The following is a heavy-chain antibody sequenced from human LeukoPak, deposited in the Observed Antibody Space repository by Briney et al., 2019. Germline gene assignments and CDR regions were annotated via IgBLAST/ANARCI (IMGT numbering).Heavy chain of an antibody. CDR1: GFTLSNYV. J-gene: IGHJ2*01. D-gene: IGHD1-26*01. CDR3: AKDRVYQWELLWHFDL. Sequence: GGSLRLSCAASGFTLSNYVMHWVRQAPGKGLEWVAVISYDGSNKYYADSVKGRFTISRDNSKNTLSLQMNSLRAEDTAVYYCAKDRVYQWELLWHFDLWGRGTLVTVSS. CDR2: ISYDGSNK. V-gene: IGHV3-30*18.